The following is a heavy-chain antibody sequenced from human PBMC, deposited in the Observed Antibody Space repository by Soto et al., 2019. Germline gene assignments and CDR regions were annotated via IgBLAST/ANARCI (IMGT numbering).Heavy chain of an antibody. V-gene: IGHV3-7*01. D-gene: IGHD5-12*01. J-gene: IGHJ6*03. Sequence: GGSLRLSCAASGFTFSNAWMSWVRQAPGKGLEWVASIKHDRSEIYYVDSVKGRFTISRDDAKNSVSLEMDSLSAEDTAVYYCATYSGYVLPMDVWGKGTMVTVSS. CDR3: ATYSGYVLPMDV. CDR2: IKHDRSEI. CDR1: GFTFSNAW.